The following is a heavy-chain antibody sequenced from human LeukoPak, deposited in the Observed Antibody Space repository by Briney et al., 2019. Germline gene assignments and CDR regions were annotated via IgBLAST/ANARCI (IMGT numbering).Heavy chain of an antibody. CDR2: ISAYNGNT. CDR1: GYTFTSYG. J-gene: IGHJ4*02. V-gene: IGHV1-18*01. D-gene: IGHD3-16*01. CDR3: ARREGGGEQGY. Sequence: ASVKVSCKASGYTFTSYGISWVRQAPGQGLEWMGWISAYNGNTNYAQKLQGRVAMTTDTSTSTAYMELRSPRSNDTAVYYCARREGGGEQGYWGQGTLVTVSS.